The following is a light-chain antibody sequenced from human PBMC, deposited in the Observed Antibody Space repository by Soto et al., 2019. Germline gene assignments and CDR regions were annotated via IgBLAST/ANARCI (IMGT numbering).Light chain of an antibody. Sequence: QSVLTQPASVSDSPGQSITISCTGTSSDVGAYNYVSWYQQHPGKAPKLMIYDVSNRPSGVSNRFSGSKSGNTASLTISGLQAEDEADYYCSSYTSSSTWVFGGGTKLTVL. CDR2: DVS. J-gene: IGLJ3*02. V-gene: IGLV2-14*01. CDR1: SSDVGAYNY. CDR3: SSYTSSSTWV.